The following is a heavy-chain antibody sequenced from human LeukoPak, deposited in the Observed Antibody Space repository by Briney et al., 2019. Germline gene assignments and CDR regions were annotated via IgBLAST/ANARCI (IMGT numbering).Heavy chain of an antibody. CDR1: GFTFSSYA. J-gene: IGHJ4*02. V-gene: IGHV3-23*01. CDR2: IGGSGGST. CDR3: AKDIHYGSGSYNY. D-gene: IGHD3-10*01. Sequence: PGGSLRLSFAASGFTFSSYAMSWVRQAPGKGLEWVSAIGGSGGSTYYADSVKGRFTISRDNSKNTLYLQMNSLRAEDTAVYYCAKDIHYGSGSYNYWGQGTLVTVSS.